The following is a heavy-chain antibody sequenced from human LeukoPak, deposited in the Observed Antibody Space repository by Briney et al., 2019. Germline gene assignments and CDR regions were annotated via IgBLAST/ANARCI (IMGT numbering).Heavy chain of an antibody. CDR2: ISGSGGST. Sequence: GGSLRLSCAASGFTFSSYAMSWVRQAPGRGLEWVSAISGSGGSTYYADSVKVRFTISRDNSKNTLYLQMNSLRAEDTAVYYCVSPKYSSAWFFDYWGQGTLVTVSS. J-gene: IGHJ4*02. CDR1: GFTFSSYA. V-gene: IGHV3-23*01. D-gene: IGHD6-19*01. CDR3: VSPKYSSAWFFDY.